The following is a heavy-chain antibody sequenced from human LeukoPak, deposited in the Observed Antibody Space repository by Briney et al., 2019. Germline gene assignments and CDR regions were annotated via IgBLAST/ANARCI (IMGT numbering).Heavy chain of an antibody. Sequence: GGSLRLSCAASGFTFDDYAMHWVRQAPGKGLEWVSGISWNSGSIGYADSVKGRFTISRDNAKNSLYLQMNSLRAEDTALYYCAKSIYSSSLDDAFDIWGQGTMVTVSS. CDR1: GFTFDDYA. CDR2: ISWNSGSI. V-gene: IGHV3-9*01. J-gene: IGHJ3*02. CDR3: AKSIYSSSLDDAFDI. D-gene: IGHD6-13*01.